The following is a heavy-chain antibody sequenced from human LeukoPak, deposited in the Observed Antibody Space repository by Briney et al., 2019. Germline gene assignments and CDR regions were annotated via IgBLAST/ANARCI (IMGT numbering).Heavy chain of an antibody. CDR2: ISSSGSTI. V-gene: IGHV3-48*03. J-gene: IGHJ3*02. CDR3: ARPSRRSYNAFDI. Sequence: GGSLRLSCAASGFTFSSYEMNWLRQAPGKGLEWVSYISSSGSTIYYADSVKGRFTISRDNAKNSLYLQMNSLRAEDTAVYYCARPSRRSYNAFDIWGQGTMVTVSS. D-gene: IGHD1-26*01. CDR1: GFTFSSYE.